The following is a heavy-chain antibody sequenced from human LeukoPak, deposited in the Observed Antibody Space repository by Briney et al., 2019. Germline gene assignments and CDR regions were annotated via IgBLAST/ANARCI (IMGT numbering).Heavy chain of an antibody. V-gene: IGHV4-59*08. D-gene: IGHD3-10*01. J-gene: IGHJ6*02. CDR3: ASTNERVRGVMGYYYGMDV. CDR1: GGSISSYY. Sequence: SETLSLTCTVSGGSISSYYWCWIRQPPGKGLEWIGYIYYSGSTNYNPSLKSRVTISVDTSKNQFSLKLSSVTAADTAVYYCASTNERVRGVMGYYYGMDVWGQGTTVTVSS. CDR2: IYYSGST.